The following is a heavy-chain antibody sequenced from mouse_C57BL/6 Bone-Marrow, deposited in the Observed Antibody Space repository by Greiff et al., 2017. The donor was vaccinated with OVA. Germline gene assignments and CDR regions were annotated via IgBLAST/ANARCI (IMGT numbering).Heavy chain of an antibody. J-gene: IGHJ2*01. CDR3: AREAYYYVRDY. CDR2: IYPRSGNT. CDR1: GYTFTSYG. V-gene: IGHV1-81*01. Sequence: VQGVESGAELARPGASVKLSCKASGYTFTSYGISWVKQRTGQGLEWIGEIYPRSGNTYYNEKFKGKATLTADKSSSTAYMELRSLTSEDSAVYFCAREAYYYVRDYWGQGTTLTVSS. D-gene: IGHD1-1*01.